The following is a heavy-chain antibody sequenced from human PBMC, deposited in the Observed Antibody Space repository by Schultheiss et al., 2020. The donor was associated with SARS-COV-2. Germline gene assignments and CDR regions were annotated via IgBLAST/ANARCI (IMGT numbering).Heavy chain of an antibody. CDR1: GFTFSSYG. J-gene: IGHJ1*01. V-gene: IGHV3-30*03. CDR3: AREKGIAAAGWHFQH. CDR2: ISYDGSNK. D-gene: IGHD6-13*01. Sequence: GESLKISCAASGFTFSSYGMHWVRQAPGKGLEWVAVISYDGSNKYYADSVKGRFTISRDNSKNTLYLQMNSLRAGDTAVYYCAREKGIAAAGWHFQHWGQGTLVTVSS.